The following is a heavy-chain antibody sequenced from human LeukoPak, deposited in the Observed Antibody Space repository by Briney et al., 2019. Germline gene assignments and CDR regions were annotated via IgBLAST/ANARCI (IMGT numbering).Heavy chain of an antibody. CDR2: IKSDGSST. V-gene: IGHV3-74*01. Sequence: LSGGSLRLSCAASGFTFSSDWMHWVRQAPGKGLVWVSRIKSDGSSTKYADSVKGRFTISRDNAKNTLYLQMNSLRAEDTAVYYCARDSAQCTGGYCYLVSWGQGTLVTVSS. J-gene: IGHJ4*02. CDR3: ARDSAQCTGGYCYLVS. D-gene: IGHD2-8*02. CDR1: GFTFSSDW.